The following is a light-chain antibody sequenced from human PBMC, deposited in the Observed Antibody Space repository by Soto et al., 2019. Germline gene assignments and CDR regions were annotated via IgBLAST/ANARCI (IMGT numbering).Light chain of an antibody. CDR3: MQARQTPRT. J-gene: IGKJ1*01. Sequence: IVMTQSPLSLPVTPGEPASISCRSSQSLLHGNGYNYLDWYLQKPGQSPQLLIYLGSNRASGVPDRFSGSGSGTDFTLIISRVEAEDVGVYYCMQARQTPRTFGQGTKVEIK. V-gene: IGKV2-28*01. CDR1: QSLLHGNGYNY. CDR2: LGS.